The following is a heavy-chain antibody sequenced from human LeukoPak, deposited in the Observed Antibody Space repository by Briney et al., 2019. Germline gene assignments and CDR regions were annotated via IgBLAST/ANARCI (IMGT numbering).Heavy chain of an antibody. J-gene: IGHJ4*02. Sequence: SETLSLTCTVSGGSISSGSYYWSWIRQPAGKGLEWIGRIYTSGSTNYNPSLKSRVTISVDKSKSQFSLNLSSVTAADTAVYYCAKATHHAYQFDYWGQGTRVTVSS. CDR2: IYTSGST. CDR3: AKATHHAYQFDY. CDR1: GGSISSGSYY. D-gene: IGHD2-2*01. V-gene: IGHV4-61*02.